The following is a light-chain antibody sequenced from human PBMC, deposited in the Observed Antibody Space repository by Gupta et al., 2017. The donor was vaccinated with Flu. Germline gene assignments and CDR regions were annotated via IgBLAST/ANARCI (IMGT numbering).Light chain of an antibody. Sequence: QSALTQPPSASGSPGQSVTISCTGTSSDVGAYNYVSWYQQHPGKAPQLMFYEVSKRPSGVPGRFSGSKSGTTASLTVSARQAEEDAYYYSTSYAGSNNLVFGGGTKLTVL. CDR3: TSYAGSNNLV. CDR2: EVS. CDR1: SSDVGAYNY. V-gene: IGLV2-8*01. J-gene: IGLJ2*01.